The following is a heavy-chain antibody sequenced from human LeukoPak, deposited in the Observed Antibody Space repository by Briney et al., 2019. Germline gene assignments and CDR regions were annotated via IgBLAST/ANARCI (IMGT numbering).Heavy chain of an antibody. CDR1: GFSLGGNY. J-gene: IGHJ4*02. CDR3: AGLVHY. CDR2: IYSRGGT. V-gene: IGHV3-53*01. Sequence: PGGFLRPSFSTPGFSLGGNYMSRVPQAPGKGLECVSVIYSRGGTYYADSVKGRFTISRDISRNTLYLQMNNLRADDTAVYFCAGLVHYWGQGTLVTVSS.